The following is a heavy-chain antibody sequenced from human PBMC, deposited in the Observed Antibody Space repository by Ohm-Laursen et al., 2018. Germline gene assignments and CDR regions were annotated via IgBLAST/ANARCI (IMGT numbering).Heavy chain of an antibody. Sequence: SDTLSLTCPVSGGSISSYYWSWIRQPPGKGLEWIGYISDSGMTDSGSIEYNPSLKSRVTMSVDTSKNKLSLNLTSVSAADTAVYYCARGYYDSRGSAFEIWGQGTMVTVSS. D-gene: IGHD3-22*01. CDR1: GGSISSYY. CDR3: ARGYYDSRGSAFEI. J-gene: IGHJ3*02. V-gene: IGHV4-59*07. CDR2: ISDSGMTDSGSI.